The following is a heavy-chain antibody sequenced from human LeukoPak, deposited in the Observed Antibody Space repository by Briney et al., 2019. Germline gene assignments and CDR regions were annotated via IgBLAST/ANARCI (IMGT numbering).Heavy chain of an antibody. D-gene: IGHD3-22*01. CDR2: IYDSGST. CDR3: ARELRTYYYDSSGYYPYFDY. V-gene: IGHV4-39*07. J-gene: IGHJ4*02. CDR1: GGSIRSSYYY. Sequence: SETLSLTCTVSGGSIRSSYYYWGWIRQPPGKGLEWIGSIYDSGSTYYNPSLKSRVTISVDTSKNQFSLKLSSVTAADTAVYYCARELRTYYYDSSGYYPYFDYWGQGTLVTVSS.